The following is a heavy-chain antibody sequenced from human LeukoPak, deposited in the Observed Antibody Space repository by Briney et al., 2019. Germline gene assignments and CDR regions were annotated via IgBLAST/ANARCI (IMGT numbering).Heavy chain of an antibody. CDR1: GDSISSSPYY. D-gene: IGHD1-1*01. Sequence: SETLSLTCTVSGDSISSSPYYWGWIRPPPGKGLEWIGNIYYSGSTYYNPSLKSRVTMSVDTSKNQFSLKLKSVTAADTAVYYCARSSHWNGGWYFDLWGRGTLVTVSS. CDR2: IYYSGST. J-gene: IGHJ2*01. CDR3: ARSSHWNGGWYFDL. V-gene: IGHV4-39*01.